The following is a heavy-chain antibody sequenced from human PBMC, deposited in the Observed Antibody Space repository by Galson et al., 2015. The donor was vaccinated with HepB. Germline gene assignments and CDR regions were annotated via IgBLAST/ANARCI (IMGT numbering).Heavy chain of an antibody. CDR1: GFTFSSYA. D-gene: IGHD6-19*01. CDR3: ARSAPYSSAWYGLDY. CDR2: ISYDGSNK. J-gene: IGHJ4*02. V-gene: IGHV3-30*04. Sequence: SLRLSCAASGFTFSSYAMHWVRQAPGKGLEWVAVISYDGSNKYYADSVKGRFTISRDNSKNTLYLQMSSLRAEDTAVYYCARSAPYSSAWYGLDYWGQGTLVTVSS.